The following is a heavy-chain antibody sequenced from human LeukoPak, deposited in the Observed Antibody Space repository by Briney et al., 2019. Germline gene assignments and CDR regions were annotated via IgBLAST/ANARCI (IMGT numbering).Heavy chain of an antibody. CDR1: GFTFSSYW. D-gene: IGHD1-26*01. CDR2: IKQDGSEK. V-gene: IGHV3-7*01. CDR3: ARDKIVGATHSDY. Sequence: GGSLRLSCAASGFTFSSYWMSWVRQAPGKGLEWVANIKQDGSEKYYVDSVKGRFTISRDNAKNSLYLQMNSLRAEDTAVYYCARDKIVGATHSDYWGQGTLVTVSS. J-gene: IGHJ4*02.